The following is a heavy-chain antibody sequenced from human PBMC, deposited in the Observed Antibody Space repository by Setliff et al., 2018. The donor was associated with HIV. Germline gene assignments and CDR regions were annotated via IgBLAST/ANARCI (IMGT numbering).Heavy chain of an antibody. CDR3: ARAFVELTPHYALDV. Sequence: GASVKVSCKTSGYSFTTYDINWVRQAAGQGLEWMGWMNPASGDTGSAQKFQGRLTMTRDTSIDTAYMELSSLRSDDSAVYFCARAFVELTPHYALDVWGQGTTVTVSS. D-gene: IGHD3-10*01. CDR1: GYSFTTYD. V-gene: IGHV1-8*02. CDR2: MNPASGDT. J-gene: IGHJ6*02.